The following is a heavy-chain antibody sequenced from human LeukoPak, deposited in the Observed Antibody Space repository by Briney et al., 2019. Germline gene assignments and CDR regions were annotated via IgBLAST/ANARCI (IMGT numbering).Heavy chain of an antibody. CDR3: ARGRRMVPYYYYYYGMDV. V-gene: IGHV4-39*07. CDR1: GGSISSGDYY. Sequence: SETLSLTCTVSGGSISSGDYYWSWIRQPPGKGLEWIGEINHSGSTNYNPSLKSRVTISVDTSKNQFSLKLSSVTAADTAVYYCARGRRMVPYYYYYYGMDVWGQGTTVTVSS. J-gene: IGHJ6*02. D-gene: IGHD6-13*01. CDR2: INHSGST.